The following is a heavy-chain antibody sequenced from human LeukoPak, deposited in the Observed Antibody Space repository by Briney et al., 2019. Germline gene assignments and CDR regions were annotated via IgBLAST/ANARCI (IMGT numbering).Heavy chain of an antibody. CDR1: GGSISSSSYY. Sequence: PSETLSLTCTVSGGSISSSSYYWGWIRQPPGRGLEWIGSIYYSGSTYYNPSLKSRVTISVDTSKNQFPLKLSSVTAADTAVYYCASLLRIWMFDYWGQGTLVTVSS. V-gene: IGHV4-39*01. CDR2: IYYSGST. CDR3: ASLLRIWMFDY. D-gene: IGHD4-17*01. J-gene: IGHJ4*02.